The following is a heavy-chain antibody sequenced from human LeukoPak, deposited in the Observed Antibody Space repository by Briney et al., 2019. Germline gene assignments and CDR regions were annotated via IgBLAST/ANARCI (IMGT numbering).Heavy chain of an antibody. CDR1: GYTFTSYG. D-gene: IGHD3-10*01. CDR2: ISAYNGNT. CDR3: ARDHGGRITMVRGVRWFDP. J-gene: IGHJ5*02. Sequence: ASVKVSCKASGYTFTSYGISWVRQAPGQGLEWMGWISAYNGNTNYAQKLQGRVTMTTVTSTSTAYMELRSLRSDDTAVYYCARDHGGRITMVRGVRWFDPWGQGTLVTVSS. V-gene: IGHV1-18*01.